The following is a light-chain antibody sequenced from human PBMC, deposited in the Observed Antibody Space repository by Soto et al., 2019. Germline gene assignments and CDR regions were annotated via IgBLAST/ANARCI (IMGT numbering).Light chain of an antibody. V-gene: IGLV1-47*01. CDR2: RND. J-gene: IGLJ2*01. Sequence: HSVLTQPPSASGTPGQRVTISCSGSSSNIGRNYVYWYQKVPGTAPKLLVYRNDQRPYGVPDRFSGSKSGTSASLAISRLRSEDEAEYFCSTWDDSLSGIIFGGGTQLTVL. CDR1: SSNIGRNY. CDR3: STWDDSLSGII.